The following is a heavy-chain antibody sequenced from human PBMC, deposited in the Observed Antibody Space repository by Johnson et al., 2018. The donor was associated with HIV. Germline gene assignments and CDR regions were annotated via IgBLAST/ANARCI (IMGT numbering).Heavy chain of an antibody. CDR2: INTKTDGGTT. Sequence: VQLMESGGGVVQPGGSLRLSCAASGFTFSNACMSWVRQAPGKGLEWVGRINTKTDGGTTAYPAPVKGRFTISRDDSKNTLYLQMNSLKIEDTAVYYCTSVSSGWYGGAFDIWGQGTMVTVSS. D-gene: IGHD6-19*01. V-gene: IGHV3-15*01. CDR1: GFTFSNAC. CDR3: TSVSSGWYGGAFDI. J-gene: IGHJ3*02.